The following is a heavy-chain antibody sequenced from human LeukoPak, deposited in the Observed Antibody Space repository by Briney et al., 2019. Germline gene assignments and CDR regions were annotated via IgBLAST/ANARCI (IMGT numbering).Heavy chain of an antibody. Sequence: PGGTLRLSCAASGFTVSSNYMSWVRQAPGKGLEWVSIIYSGGSTYYADSVKGRFTISRDNSKNTVYLQMNSLRAEDTAVYYCAKSSGSYCDSWGQGTLVTVPS. D-gene: IGHD1-26*01. V-gene: IGHV3-53*01. CDR1: GFTVSSNY. CDR3: AKSSGSYCDS. J-gene: IGHJ4*02. CDR2: IYSGGST.